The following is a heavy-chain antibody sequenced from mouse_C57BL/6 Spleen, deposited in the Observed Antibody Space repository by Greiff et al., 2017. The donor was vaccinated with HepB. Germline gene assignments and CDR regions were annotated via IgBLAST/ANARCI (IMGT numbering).Heavy chain of an antibody. CDR2: ILPGSGST. V-gene: IGHV1-9*01. J-gene: IGHJ1*03. D-gene: IGHD2-4*01. Sequence: VQLQQSGAELMKPGASVKLSCKATGYTFTGYWIEWVKQRPGHGLEWIGEILPGSGSTTYNEKFKGKATFTADTSSNTAYMQLSSLTTEDSAIYYCARGDYDPSCYFDVWGTGTTVTVSS. CDR1: GYTFTGYW. CDR3: ARGDYDPSCYFDV.